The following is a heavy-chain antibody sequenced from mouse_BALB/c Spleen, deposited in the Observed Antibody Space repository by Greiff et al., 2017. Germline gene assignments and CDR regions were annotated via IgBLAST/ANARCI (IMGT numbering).Heavy chain of an antibody. V-gene: IGHV5-4*02. CDR1: GFTFSDYY. CDR2: IIDGGSYT. D-gene: IGHD2-10*01. Sequence: EVMLVESGGGLVKPGGSLKLSCAASGFTFSDYYMYWVRQTPEKRLEWVATIIDGGSYTYYPDSVKGRFTISRDNAKNNLYLQMSSLKSEDAAMYYCAREAYSPFAYWGQGTLVTVSA. CDR3: AREAYSPFAY. J-gene: IGHJ3*01.